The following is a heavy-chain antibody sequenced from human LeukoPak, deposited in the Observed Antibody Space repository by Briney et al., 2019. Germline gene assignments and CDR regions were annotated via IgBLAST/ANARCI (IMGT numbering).Heavy chain of an antibody. J-gene: IGHJ3*02. CDR3: ARDRGNYGSGSYYPTEKTDAFDI. CDR2: MNPNSGNT. D-gene: IGHD3-10*01. CDR1: GYTFTSYY. Sequence: ASVKVSCKASGYTFTSYYMHWVRQATGQGLEWMGWMNPNSGNTGYAQKFQGRVTITRNTSISTAYMELSSLRSEDTAVYYCARDRGNYGSGSYYPTEKTDAFDIWGQGTMVTVSS. V-gene: IGHV1-8*03.